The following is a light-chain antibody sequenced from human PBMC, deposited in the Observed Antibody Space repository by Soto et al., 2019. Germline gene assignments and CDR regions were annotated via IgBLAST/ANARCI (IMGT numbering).Light chain of an antibody. CDR2: ELT. Sequence: QSALTQPASVSGSPGQSITISCTGTSSDIGTYNSVSWYQQHAGKAPKLLIYELTNRPSGVSNRFSGSKSGNTASLTISGLQADDEADYYCSSYRKTTSTLLFGGGTKVTVL. V-gene: IGLV2-14*03. CDR3: SSYRKTTSTLL. J-gene: IGLJ2*01. CDR1: SSDIGTYNS.